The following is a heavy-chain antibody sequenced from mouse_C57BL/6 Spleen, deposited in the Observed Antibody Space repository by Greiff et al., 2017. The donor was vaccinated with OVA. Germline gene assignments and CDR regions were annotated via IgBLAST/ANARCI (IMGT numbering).Heavy chain of an antibody. CDR2: IYPGDGDT. CDR1: GYAFSSSW. D-gene: IGHD2-4*01. V-gene: IGHV1-82*01. Sequence: VQLQQSGPELVKPGASVKISCKASGYAFSSSWMNWVKQRPGKGLEWIGRIYPGDGDTNYNGKFKDKATLTADKSSSTAYMQLSSLTSEDSAVYFCASGGITAGYYYAMDYWGQGTSVTVSS. J-gene: IGHJ4*01. CDR3: ASGGITAGYYYAMDY.